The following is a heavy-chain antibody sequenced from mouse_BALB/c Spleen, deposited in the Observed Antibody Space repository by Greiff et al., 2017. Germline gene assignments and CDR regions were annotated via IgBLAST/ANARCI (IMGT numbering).Heavy chain of an antibody. CDR1: GYTFTSYW. J-gene: IGHJ4*01. CDR3: ARRPHYDYYAMDY. D-gene: IGHD1-2*01. V-gene: IGHV1S127*01. Sequence: VQLQQSGPELVRPGASVKMSCKASGYTFTSYWMHWVKQRPGQGLEWIGMIDPSNSETRLNQKFKDKATLNVDKSSNTAYMQLSSLTSEDSAVYYYARRPHYDYYAMDYWGQGTSVTVSS. CDR2: IDPSNSET.